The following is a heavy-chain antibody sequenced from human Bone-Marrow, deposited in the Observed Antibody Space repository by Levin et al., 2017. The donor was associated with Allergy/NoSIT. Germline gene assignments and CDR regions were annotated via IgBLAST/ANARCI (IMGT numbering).Heavy chain of an antibody. CDR3: ARDKVIAAAGTLDY. D-gene: IGHD6-13*01. V-gene: IGHV3-33*01. CDR1: GFTFSSYG. CDR2: IWYDGSNK. J-gene: IGHJ4*02. Sequence: LSLTCAASGFTFSSYGMHWVRQAPGKGLEWVAVIWYDGSNKYYADSVKGRFTISRDNSKNTLYLQMNSLRAEDTAVYYCARDKVIAAAGTLDYWGQGTLVTVSS.